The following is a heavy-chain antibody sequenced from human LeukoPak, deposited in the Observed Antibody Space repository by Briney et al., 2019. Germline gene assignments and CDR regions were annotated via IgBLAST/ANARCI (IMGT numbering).Heavy chain of an antibody. D-gene: IGHD6-19*01. CDR1: GFTFSSYA. J-gene: IGHJ4*02. CDR2: ISYDGSNK. CDR3: ASRVAVAGFDY. Sequence: GGSLRLSCAASGFTFSSYAMHWVRQAPGKGLEWVAVISYDGSNKYYADSVKGRFTISRDNSKNTLYLQMNSLRAEDTAVYYCASRVAVAGFDYWGQGTLVTVSS. V-gene: IGHV3-30-3*01.